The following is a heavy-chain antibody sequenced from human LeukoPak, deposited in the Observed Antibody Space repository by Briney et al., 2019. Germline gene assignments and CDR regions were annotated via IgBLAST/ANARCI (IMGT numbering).Heavy chain of an antibody. J-gene: IGHJ4*02. CDR2: INHSGST. CDR1: GGSFSGYY. Sequence: SETLSLTCAVYGGSFSGYYWSWIRQPPGKGLEWIGEINHSGSTNYNPSLKSRVTISVDTSKNQFSLKLSSVTAADTAVYYCASKSSGWSFDYWGQGTLVTVSS. V-gene: IGHV4-34*01. D-gene: IGHD6-13*01. CDR3: ASKSSGWSFDY.